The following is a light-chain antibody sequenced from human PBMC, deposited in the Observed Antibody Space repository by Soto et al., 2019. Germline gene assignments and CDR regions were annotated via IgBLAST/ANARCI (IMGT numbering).Light chain of an antibody. J-gene: IGLJ3*02. CDR3: VLQMDSGISM. V-gene: IGLV8-61*01. CDR2: NTN. CDR1: SGSVSTSYH. Sequence: QTVVTQEPSFSVSPGGTVTLNCGLSSGSVSTSYHPSWYQQTPGQAPRTLIYNTNTRSSGVPDRFSGSILGSRAALTITGAQADDASDYYCVLQMDSGISMFGGGTKLTVL.